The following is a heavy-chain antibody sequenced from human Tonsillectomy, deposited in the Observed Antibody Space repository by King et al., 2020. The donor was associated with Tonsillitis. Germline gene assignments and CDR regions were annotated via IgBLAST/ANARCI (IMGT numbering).Heavy chain of an antibody. J-gene: IGHJ6*03. V-gene: IGHV1-69*18. CDR3: SLLKGYYMDV. Sequence: VQLVESGAEVKKPGSSVKVSCKTSGGTFSSYVINWVRQAPGQGLEWMGTIIPMFGTPYYAQNFQGRVTITADESTSTAYLDLSSLTSEDTAVYYCSLLKGYYMDVWGKGTTVTVSS. CDR1: GGTFSSYV. CDR2: IIPMFGTP.